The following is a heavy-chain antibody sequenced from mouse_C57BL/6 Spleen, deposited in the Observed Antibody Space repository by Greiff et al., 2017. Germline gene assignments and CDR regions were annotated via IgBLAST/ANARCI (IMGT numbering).Heavy chain of an antibody. CDR1: EYEFPSHD. CDR2: INSDGGST. CDR3: ARHGGLYDGYSWFAY. D-gene: IGHD2-3*01. Sequence: DVKLVESGGGLVQPGESLKLSCESNEYEFPSHDMSWVRKTPEKRLELVAAINSDGGSTYYPDTMERRFIISRDNTKKTLYLQMSSLRSEDTALYYCARHGGLYDGYSWFAYWGQGTLVTVSA. J-gene: IGHJ3*01. V-gene: IGHV5-2*01.